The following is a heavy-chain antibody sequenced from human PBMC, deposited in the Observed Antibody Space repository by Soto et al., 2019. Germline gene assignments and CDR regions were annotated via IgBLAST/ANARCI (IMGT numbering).Heavy chain of an antibody. Sequence: QVQLVQSGAEVKKPGSSVKVSCKASGGTFSSYTISWVRQAPGQGLEWMGRIIPILGIANYAQKFQGRVTITADKSTSTAYMELSSLRSEDTAVYYWAREIGDLYPCDYWGQGTRVTVAA. V-gene: IGHV1-69*08. CDR1: GGTFSSYT. CDR2: IIPILGIA. J-gene: IGHJ4*02. CDR3: AREIGDLYPCDY. D-gene: IGHD2-2*02.